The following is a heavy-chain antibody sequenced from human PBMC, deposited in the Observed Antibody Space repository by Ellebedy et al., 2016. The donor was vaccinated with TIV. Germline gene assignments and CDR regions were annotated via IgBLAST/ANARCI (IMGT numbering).Heavy chain of an antibody. J-gene: IGHJ6*02. CDR1: GDSVSTDIG. V-gene: IGHV6-1*01. CDR3: ARGWFGSGMGV. CDR2: TYYRSKWNN. Sequence: SQTLSLTCVISGDSVSTDIGWNWIRQSPSRGLEWLGRTYYRSKWNNDYAVSLKSRITINPDTSKNLFSLQLNSVTHEDTAVYYCARGWFGSGMGVWGQGTTVTVSS. D-gene: IGHD3-10*01.